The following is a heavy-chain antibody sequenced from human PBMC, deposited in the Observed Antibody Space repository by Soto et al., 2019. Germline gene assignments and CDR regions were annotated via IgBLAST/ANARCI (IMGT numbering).Heavy chain of an antibody. J-gene: IGHJ6*03. CDR3: ARHRSYRHDYYYYMDV. V-gene: IGHV5-51*01. CDR2: IYPGDSDT. Sequence: GESLKISCKGSGYSFTSYWIGWVRQMPGKGLEWMGIIYPGDSDTRYSPSFQGQVTISADKSISTAYLQWSSLKASVTSLYYCARHRSYRHDYYYYMDVWGKGTTVTVSS. CDR1: GYSFTSYW. D-gene: IGHD3-16*02.